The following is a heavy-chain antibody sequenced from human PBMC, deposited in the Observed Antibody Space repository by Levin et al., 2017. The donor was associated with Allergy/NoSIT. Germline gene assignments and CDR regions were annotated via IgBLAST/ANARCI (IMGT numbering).Heavy chain of an antibody. CDR2: VNPNSGNT. V-gene: IGHV1-8*01. J-gene: IGHJ5*02. CDR1: GYTFTNDD. Sequence: GASVKVSCKASGYTFTNDDINWVRQATGQGLEWMGWVNPNSGNTDYAQKFQGRVTMTSDTSISTAYMELSSLRSDDTAVYYWSRGRRVVGAQRYNWFDPWGQGTLVTVSS. D-gene: IGHD2-15*01. CDR3: SRGRRVVGAQRYNWFDP.